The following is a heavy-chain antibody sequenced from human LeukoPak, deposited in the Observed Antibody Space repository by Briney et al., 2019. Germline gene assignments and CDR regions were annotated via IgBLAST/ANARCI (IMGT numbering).Heavy chain of an antibody. Sequence: GGSLRLSCAASGFTFSSYWMTWVRQAPGKGLEWVANINQDEAEKYYVDSVMGRFTISRDNAKNSLYLQMHSLRDEDTPFYYCATDFGGGWPRLDAFQLWGQGTMLSVSS. CDR2: INQDEAEK. CDR3: ATDFGGGWPRLDAFQL. V-gene: IGHV3-7*01. CDR1: GFTFSSYW. J-gene: IGHJ3*01. D-gene: IGHD6-19*01.